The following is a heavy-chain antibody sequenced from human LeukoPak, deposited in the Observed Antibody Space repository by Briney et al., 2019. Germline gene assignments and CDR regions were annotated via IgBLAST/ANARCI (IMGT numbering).Heavy chain of an antibody. CDR2: IWYDGTNE. D-gene: IGHD5-12*01. Sequence: GGSVRLSCPASGFTFSHYGMHWVRQAPGKGLEWVAVIWYDGTNEDYADSVKGRFTMSRDNSKNTLYLQMNSLRAEDTAVYYCARDVMSGGGYDPHYGMDVWGQGTTVTVSS. CDR1: GFTFSHYG. J-gene: IGHJ6*02. CDR3: ARDVMSGGGYDPHYGMDV. V-gene: IGHV3-33*01.